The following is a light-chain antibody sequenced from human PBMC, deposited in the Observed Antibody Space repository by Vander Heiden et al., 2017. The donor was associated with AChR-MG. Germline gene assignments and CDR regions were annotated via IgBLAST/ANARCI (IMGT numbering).Light chain of an antibody. J-gene: IGLJ1*01. CDR1: SSDIGGDNN. V-gene: IGLV2-14*03. Sequence: QSALTQPASGSGSPGQSITISSPGTSSDIGGDNNASWYRHHSGKAPKFMLYDVTKRPSGVSPRFSGSKSGNTASLTISGLLAEDEADYYCASYTSSSSLPYVFGTGTKVTVL. CDR3: ASYTSSSSLPYV. CDR2: DVT.